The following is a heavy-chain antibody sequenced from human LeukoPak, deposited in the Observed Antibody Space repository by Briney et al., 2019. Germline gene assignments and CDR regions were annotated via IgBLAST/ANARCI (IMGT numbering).Heavy chain of an antibody. CDR1: GYTFTSYG. J-gene: IGHJ4*02. D-gene: IGHD3-10*01. Sequence: ASVKVSCKASGYTFTSYGISWVRQAPGQGLGWMGWISAYNGNTNYAQKLQGRVTMTTDTPTSTAYMELRSLRSDDTAVYYCARALRPRLTSTYYYGSGSYKPRQPEAYYFDYWGQGTLVTVSS. V-gene: IGHV1-18*01. CDR3: ARALRPRLTSTYYYGSGSYKPRQPEAYYFDY. CDR2: ISAYNGNT.